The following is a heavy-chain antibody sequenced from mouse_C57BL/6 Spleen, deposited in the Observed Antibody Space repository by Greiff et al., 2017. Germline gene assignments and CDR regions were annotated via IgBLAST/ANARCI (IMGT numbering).Heavy chain of an antibody. J-gene: IGHJ2*01. V-gene: IGHV5-17*01. CDR2: ISSGSSTL. Sequence: EVHLVESGGGLVKPGGSLKLSCAASGFTFSDYGMHWVRQAPEKGLAWVAYISSGSSTLYYADPVKGRFTISRDNAKNTLFLQMTSLRSEDTAMYYCARGITTVVDYWGQGTTLTVSS. CDR3: ARGITTVVDY. D-gene: IGHD1-1*01. CDR1: GFTFSDYG.